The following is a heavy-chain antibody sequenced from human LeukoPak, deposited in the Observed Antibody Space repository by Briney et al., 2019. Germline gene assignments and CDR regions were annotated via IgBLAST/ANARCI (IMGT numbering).Heavy chain of an antibody. V-gene: IGHV3-21*01. Sequence: GGSLRLSCAASGFTFSSYSMNWVRQAPGKGLEWVSSISSSSYIYYADSVKGRFTISRDNAKNSLYLQMNSLRAEDTAVYYCAGDILTGYYSSAAFDIWGQGTMVTVSS. CDR2: ISSSSYI. CDR1: GFTFSSYS. J-gene: IGHJ3*02. D-gene: IGHD3-9*01. CDR3: AGDILTGYYSSAAFDI.